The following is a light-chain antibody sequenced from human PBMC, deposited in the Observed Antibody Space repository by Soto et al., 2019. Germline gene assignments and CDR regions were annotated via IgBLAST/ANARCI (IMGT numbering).Light chain of an antibody. J-gene: IGKJ1*01. Sequence: DIVLTQSPGTLSLSPGERATLSCRASQSVLNNYLAWFQQRPGQAPRLLIYGISNRPTGIPDRFSGSGSGTDFTLPISRLEPEDFAVYYCQQFGASPWTFGQGTKVEIK. CDR2: GIS. V-gene: IGKV3-20*01. CDR3: QQFGASPWT. CDR1: QSVLNNY.